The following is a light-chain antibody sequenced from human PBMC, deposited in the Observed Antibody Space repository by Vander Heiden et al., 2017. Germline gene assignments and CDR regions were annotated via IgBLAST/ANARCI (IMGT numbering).Light chain of an antibody. V-gene: IGLV1-51*01. Sequence: QSVLTQPPSASAAPRQKVTIPCSGSSCNIGHNYVSWYQHLPGTAPKLVIYDNDNRPSGIPDRFSGSKSGTSATLGITGLQTGDEADYYCATWDTSLSAVVFGGGTKLTV. CDR3: ATWDTSLSAVV. CDR1: SCNIGHNY. CDR2: DND. J-gene: IGLJ2*01.